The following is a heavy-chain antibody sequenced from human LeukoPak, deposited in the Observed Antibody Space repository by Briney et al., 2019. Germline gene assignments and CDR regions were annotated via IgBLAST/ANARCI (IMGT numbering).Heavy chain of an antibody. CDR1: GFTFSSYS. V-gene: IGHV3-21*01. CDR3: ARVPSNSHPE. CDR2: ISGRSSSI. D-gene: IGHD2-21*01. J-gene: IGHJ4*02. Sequence: GGSLRLSCAASGFTFSSYSMNWVRQAPGKGLEWVSSISGRSSSIYYADSVKGRFTISRDNAKNSLYLQMDSLRAEDTAVYFCARVPSNSHPEWGQGTLVTVSS.